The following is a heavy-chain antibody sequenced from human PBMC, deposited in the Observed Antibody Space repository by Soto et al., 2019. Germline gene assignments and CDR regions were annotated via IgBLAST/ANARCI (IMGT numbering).Heavy chain of an antibody. CDR1: GGSISSYY. CDR3: ARDGAVYSGYERLYYFDY. V-gene: IGHV4-59*01. J-gene: IGHJ4*02. Sequence: SETLSLTCTVSGGSISSYYWSWIRQPPGKGLEWIGYIYYSGSTNYNPSLKSRVTISVDTSKNQFSLKLSSVTAADTAVYYCARDGAVYSGYERLYYFDYWGQGTLVTVSS. D-gene: IGHD5-12*01. CDR2: IYYSGST.